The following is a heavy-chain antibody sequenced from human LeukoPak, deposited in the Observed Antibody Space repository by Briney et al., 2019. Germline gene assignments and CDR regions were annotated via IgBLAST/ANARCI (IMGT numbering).Heavy chain of an antibody. V-gene: IGHV4-59*01. CDR2: ISYTGST. J-gene: IGHJ4*02. CDR3: AKTAKYYYGSETYYFFEY. CDR1: GGYISSYY. D-gene: IGHD3-10*01. Sequence: SETLSPTCTVSGGYISSYYWSWIRQPPGEGLEWIGYISYTGSTTYNSSLKSRVTISLDTSQNQFSLKLTSVTPADTAVYYCAKTAKYYYGSETYYFFEYWGQGTLVTVSS.